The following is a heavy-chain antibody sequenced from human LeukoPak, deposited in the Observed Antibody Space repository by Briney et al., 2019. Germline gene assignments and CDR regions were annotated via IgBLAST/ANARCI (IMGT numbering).Heavy chain of an antibody. Sequence: SVKVSCKASGGTFSSYAISWVRQAPGQGLEWMGGILPIFGTANYAQKFQGRVTITADESTSTAYMELSSLRSEDTAVYYCARVGTDYYDSSGYYYLDYWGQGTLVTVSS. V-gene: IGHV1-69*13. CDR2: ILPIFGTA. D-gene: IGHD3-22*01. CDR3: ARVGTDYYDSSGYYYLDY. J-gene: IGHJ4*02. CDR1: GGTFSSYA.